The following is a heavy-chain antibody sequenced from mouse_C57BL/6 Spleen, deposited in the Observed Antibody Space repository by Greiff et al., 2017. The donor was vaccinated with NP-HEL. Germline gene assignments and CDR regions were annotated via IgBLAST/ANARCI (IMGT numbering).Heavy chain of an antibody. V-gene: IGHV5-15*01. Sequence: EVQVVESGGGLVQPGGSLKLSCAASGFTFSDYGMAWVRQAPRKGPEWVAFISNLAYSIYYADTVTGRFTISREKAKNTLYLEMSSLRSEDTAMYYCAMTGTGCYAMDYWGQGTSVTVSS. CDR3: AMTGTGCYAMDY. CDR2: ISNLAYSI. J-gene: IGHJ4*01. D-gene: IGHD4-1*01. CDR1: GFTFSDYG.